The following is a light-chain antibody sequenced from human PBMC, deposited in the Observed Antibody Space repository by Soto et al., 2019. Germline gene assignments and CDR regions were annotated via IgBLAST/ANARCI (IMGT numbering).Light chain of an antibody. CDR1: QSISSY. Sequence: DIQMTQSPSTLSASVGDRVTIACRASQSISSYLAWYQQKPGKAPNLLIYKASNLASVVPSRFTGGVSETDFSLTINSLQPDDSATYFCQQYNSYSYTFGQGTKLEIK. CDR2: KAS. V-gene: IGKV1-5*03. CDR3: QQYNSYSYT. J-gene: IGKJ2*01.